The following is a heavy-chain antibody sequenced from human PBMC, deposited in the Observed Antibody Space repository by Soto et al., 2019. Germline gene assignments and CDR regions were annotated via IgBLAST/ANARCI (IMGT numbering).Heavy chain of an antibody. J-gene: IGHJ5*02. Sequence: QVQLVQSGAEVKKPGASVKVSCKASGYTFTSYGISWVRQAPGQGLEWMGWISAYNGNTNYAQKLQGRVTMTTDTTKRTAYMEVRSSGSDYAAVYYCARDYYGSGRLTAHYWFDPWGQGTLVTVSS. CDR2: ISAYNGNT. CDR3: ARDYYGSGRLTAHYWFDP. V-gene: IGHV1-18*01. CDR1: GYTFTSYG. D-gene: IGHD3-10*01.